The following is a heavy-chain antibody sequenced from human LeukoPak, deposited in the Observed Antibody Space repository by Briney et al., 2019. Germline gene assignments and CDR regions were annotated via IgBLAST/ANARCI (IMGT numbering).Heavy chain of an antibody. J-gene: IGHJ6*03. CDR3: ARVDYYDNSGYSQFLDYYMDV. CDR2: ISSSSSTI. D-gene: IGHD3-22*01. Sequence: GGSLRLSCAASGFTFSSYSMNWVRQAPGKGLEWVSYISSSSSTIYYADSVKGRFTISRDNAKNSLYLQMNSLRAEDTAVYYCARVDYYDNSGYSQFLDYYMDVWGKGTTVTVSS. V-gene: IGHV3-48*01. CDR1: GFTFSSYS.